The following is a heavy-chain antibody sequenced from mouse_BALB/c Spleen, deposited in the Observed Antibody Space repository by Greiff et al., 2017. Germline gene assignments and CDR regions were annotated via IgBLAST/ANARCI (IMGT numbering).Heavy chain of an antibody. J-gene: IGHJ4*01. CDR2: ISTYYGDA. CDR3: ARVSTVVERYYYAMDY. CDR1: GYTFTDYA. D-gene: IGHD1-1*01. V-gene: IGHV1S137*01. Sequence: LVESGAELVRPGVSVKISCKGSGYTFTDYAMHWVKQSHAKSLEWIGVISTYYGDASYNQKFKGKATMTVDKSSSTAYMELARLTSEDSAIYYCARVSTVVERYYYAMDYWGQGTSVTVSS.